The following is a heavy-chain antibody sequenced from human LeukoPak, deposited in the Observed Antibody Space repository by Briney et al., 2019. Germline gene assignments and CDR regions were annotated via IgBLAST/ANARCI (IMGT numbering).Heavy chain of an antibody. CDR3: AREAFYDSSGYYDF. V-gene: IGHV3-11*01. CDR2: ISSSGSSI. D-gene: IGHD3-22*01. Sequence: GGSLRLSCAASGFTFSDYYMSWIRQAPGKGLEWVSYISSSGSSIYYADSVKGRFTISRDIAKNSLYPQMNSLRAEDTAIYYCAREAFYDSSGYYDFWGQGTLVTVSS. J-gene: IGHJ4*02. CDR1: GFTFSDYY.